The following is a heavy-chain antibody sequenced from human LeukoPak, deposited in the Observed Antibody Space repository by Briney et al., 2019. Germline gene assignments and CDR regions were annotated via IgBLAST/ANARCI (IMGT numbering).Heavy chain of an antibody. CDR1: GYTLNKFG. J-gene: IGHJ4*02. V-gene: IGHV1-18*01. D-gene: IGHD6-13*01. Sequence: ASVKVSCKASGYTLNKFGMSRVRQAPGQGLEWLGWINTYNGNTKLGEKFQGRVTMTTDTSTSTVYMELTSLRTDDTAVYFCARDTPQHLKRFDYWGQGTLITVSS. CDR3: ARDTPQHLKRFDY. CDR2: INTYNGNT.